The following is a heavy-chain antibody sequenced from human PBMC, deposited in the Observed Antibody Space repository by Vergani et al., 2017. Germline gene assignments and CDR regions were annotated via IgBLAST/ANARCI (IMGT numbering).Heavy chain of an antibody. J-gene: IGHJ5*02. Sequence: QVQLQESGPGVVKPSETLSLTCTASVGTLSSSSYRWAWLRQPPGKELEWIGSIYYVGNAHYHPSLESRVTMSVDTFTNQFSLNLISVTAADTAVYFCARQNGLLQYRGDGFRYWPDPWGQGTLVTVSS. V-gene: IGHV4-39*01. CDR2: IYYVGNA. CDR1: VGTLSSSSYR. D-gene: IGHD4-11*01. CDR3: ARQNGLLQYRGDGFRYWPDP.